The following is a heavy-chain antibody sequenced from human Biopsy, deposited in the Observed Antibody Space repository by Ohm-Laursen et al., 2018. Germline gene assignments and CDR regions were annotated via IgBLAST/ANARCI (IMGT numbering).Heavy chain of an antibody. J-gene: IGHJ3*02. D-gene: IGHD1-26*01. Sequence: ASVKVSCKASDYTFYSYGITWVRRAPGQGLEWMGWITADEKNSVPKFQGRVTMTTDMSTSTAYMELRGLKSDDTAVYYCARVFGGAYYSYAFDIWGQGTLVIVSS. CDR1: DYTFYSYG. CDR3: ARVFGGAYYSYAFDI. CDR2: ITADEK. V-gene: IGHV1-18*04.